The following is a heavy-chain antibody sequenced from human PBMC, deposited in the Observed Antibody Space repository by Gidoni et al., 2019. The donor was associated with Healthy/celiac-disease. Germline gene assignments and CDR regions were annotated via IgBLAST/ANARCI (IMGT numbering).Heavy chain of an antibody. CDR2: ISSSSIYI. Sequence: EVQLVESGGGLVKPGGSLRLSCAASGVTFSSYSMNCVRQAPGKGLEGSPSISSSSIYINYADSVKGRFTISRDNAKNSLYLQMNSLRAEDTAVYYCARDGPYSWSYCDYWGQGTLVTVSS. J-gene: IGHJ4*02. CDR3: ARDGPYSWSYCDY. CDR1: GVTFSSYS. D-gene: IGHD1-26*01. V-gene: IGHV3-21*01.